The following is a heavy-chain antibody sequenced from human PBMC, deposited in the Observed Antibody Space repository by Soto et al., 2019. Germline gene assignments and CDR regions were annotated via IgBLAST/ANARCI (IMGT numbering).Heavy chain of an antibody. V-gene: IGHV3-23*01. Sequence: GGSLRLSCAASGFTFSSYAMSWVRQAPGKGLEWVSAISGSGGSTYYADSVKGRFTISRDNSKNTLYLQMNSLRAEDTAVYYCAKDGGFRQLAGYYYYMDVWGKGTTVTVSS. CDR2: ISGSGGST. D-gene: IGHD3-16*01. CDR1: GFTFSSYA. J-gene: IGHJ6*03. CDR3: AKDGGFRQLAGYYYYMDV.